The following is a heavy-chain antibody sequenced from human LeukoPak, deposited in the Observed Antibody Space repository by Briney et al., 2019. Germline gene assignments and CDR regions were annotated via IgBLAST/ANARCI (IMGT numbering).Heavy chain of an antibody. J-gene: IGHJ6*02. CDR3: AREVYDSSGYLFPLYYYYGMDV. D-gene: IGHD3-22*01. V-gene: IGHV3-21*01. CDR1: GFTFSSYS. Sequence: GGSLRLSCAASGFTFSSYSMIWVRQAPGKGLEWVSSISSSSSYIYYADSVKGRFTISRDNAKNSLYLQMNSLRAEDTAVYYCAREVYDSSGYLFPLYYYYGMDVWGQGTTVTVSS. CDR2: ISSSSSYI.